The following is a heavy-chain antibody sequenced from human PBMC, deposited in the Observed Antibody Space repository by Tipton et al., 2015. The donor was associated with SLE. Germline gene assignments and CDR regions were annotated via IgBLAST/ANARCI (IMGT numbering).Heavy chain of an antibody. CDR2: IYYSANT. CDR3: ARRPTYSYDSQGFFYNWFDP. CDR1: GGSIASSRYY. Sequence: TLSLTCTVSGGSIASSRYYWGWIRQPPGKGLEWIGSIYYSANTYYNPSLTSRVTISLATSKNRFSLNLTSVTAADTAVYYCARRPTYSYDSQGFFYNWFDPWGQGTLLTVSS. J-gene: IGHJ5*02. V-gene: IGHV4-39*07. D-gene: IGHD3-22*01.